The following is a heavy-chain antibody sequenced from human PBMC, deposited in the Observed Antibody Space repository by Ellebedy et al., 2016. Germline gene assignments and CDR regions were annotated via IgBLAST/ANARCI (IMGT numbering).Heavy chain of an antibody. CDR2: IVPILAKT. Sequence: ASAKVSCKASGGTFINYSISWVRQAPGQGLEWMGRIVPILAKTNYAQKLQGRVPITADKSTSTAYMELSSLRSEDTAVYYCARDDNGYSYGYFDSWGQGTLVTVSS. CDR1: GGTFINYS. J-gene: IGHJ4*02. D-gene: IGHD5-18*01. CDR3: ARDDNGYSYGYFDS. V-gene: IGHV1-69*04.